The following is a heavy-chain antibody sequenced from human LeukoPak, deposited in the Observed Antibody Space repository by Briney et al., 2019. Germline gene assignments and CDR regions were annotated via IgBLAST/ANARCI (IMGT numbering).Heavy chain of an antibody. CDR3: VKDYGLKQLVFFDS. V-gene: IGHV3-23*01. Sequence: AGGSLRLSCAASGFTFTSYAMSWVRQAPGKGLEWVSTITGSGDSTFYADSVKGWFTISRDNSKNTLYVQMNSLRAEDTAVYYCVKDYGLKQLVFFDSWGQGTLVTGSS. D-gene: IGHD6-13*01. J-gene: IGHJ4*02. CDR1: GFTFTSYA. CDR2: ITGSGDST.